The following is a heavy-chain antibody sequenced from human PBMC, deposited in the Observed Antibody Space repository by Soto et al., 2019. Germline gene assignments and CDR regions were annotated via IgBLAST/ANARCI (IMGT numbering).Heavy chain of an antibody. CDR3: ARERTPRSGFGY. V-gene: IGHV4-59*01. Sequence: PSETLSLTCTVSVSSITGYYWSWIRRSTGKGLEWFGCSYDAGASNCNRSFKSRVTIPLCTPKNQVTQKLSSVTAADAAVYDCARERTPRSGFGYWRKGTRVALST. CDR2: SYDAGAS. CDR1: VSSITGYY. J-gene: IGHJ4*02. D-gene: IGHD3-16*01.